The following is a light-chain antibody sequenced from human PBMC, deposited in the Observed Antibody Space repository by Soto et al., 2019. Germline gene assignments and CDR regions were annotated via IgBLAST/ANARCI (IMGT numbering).Light chain of an antibody. CDR3: TSYTSSTTLYV. Sequence: QSALTQPASVSGSPGQSISISCTGPSSDVGDYISVSWFQQHPGKAPKLMIYEVSNRPSGVSNRFSGSKSANTASLTISGLQAEDEADYYCTSYTSSTTLYVFGTGNKVTVL. J-gene: IGLJ1*01. CDR1: SSDVGDYIS. V-gene: IGLV2-14*01. CDR2: EVS.